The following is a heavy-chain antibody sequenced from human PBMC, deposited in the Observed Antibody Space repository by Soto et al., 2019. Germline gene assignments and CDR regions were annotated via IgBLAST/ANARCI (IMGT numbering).Heavy chain of an antibody. Sequence: VGSLRLSCAASGFIFDDYAMHWVRQAPGKGLEWVSTINEGGDRTHYADSVEGRFTISRDNSKSTLDLQMNSLRAEDTAVYYCASDLVGASDSYGLDVWGQGTPVTVSS. CDR2: INEGGDRT. D-gene: IGHD1-26*01. V-gene: IGHV3-23*01. J-gene: IGHJ6*02. CDR3: ASDLVGASDSYGLDV. CDR1: GFIFDDYA.